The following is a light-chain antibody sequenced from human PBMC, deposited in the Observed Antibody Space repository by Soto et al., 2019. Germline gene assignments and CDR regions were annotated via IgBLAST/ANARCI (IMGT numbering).Light chain of an antibody. V-gene: IGKV1-33*01. CDR1: QDISNY. CDR2: DAS. Sequence: DIQMTQSPSSLSASVGDRATITCKASQDISNYLNWYQQKPGKAPKLLIYDASNLETGVPSRFSGSGSGTDFTLTITSLQPEDFATYYCQQTSSAPFTFGPGTKVDIK. J-gene: IGKJ3*01. CDR3: QQTSSAPFT.